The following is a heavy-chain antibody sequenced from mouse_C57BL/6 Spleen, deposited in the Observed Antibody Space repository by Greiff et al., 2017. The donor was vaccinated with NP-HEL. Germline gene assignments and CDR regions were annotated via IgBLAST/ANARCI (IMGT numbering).Heavy chain of an antibody. CDR3: ARGGLRRGFAY. Sequence: EVQLQQSGAELVKPGASVKLSCTASGFNIKDYYMHWVKQRTEQGLEWIGRIDPEDGGTKYAPKFQGKATITADTSSNTAYLQLSSLTSEDTAVYYCARGGLRRGFAYWGQGTLVTVSA. CDR2: IDPEDGGT. D-gene: IGHD2-4*01. CDR1: GFNIKDYY. V-gene: IGHV14-2*01. J-gene: IGHJ3*01.